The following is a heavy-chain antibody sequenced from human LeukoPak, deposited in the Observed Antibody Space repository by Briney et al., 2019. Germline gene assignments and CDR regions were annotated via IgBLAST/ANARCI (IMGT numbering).Heavy chain of an antibody. CDR2: ISGNGGST. Sequence: PGGSLRLSCAASGFKFSSYAMSWVRQVPGKGLEWVSTISGNGGSTYYADSVKGRFTISRDNSKNTLYLQMNSLRAEDTAIYYCAKDSYYYDTTGYDYFDYWGQGTLVTVSS. CDR3: AKDSYYYDTTGYDYFDY. J-gene: IGHJ4*02. CDR1: GFKFSSYA. V-gene: IGHV3-23*01. D-gene: IGHD3-22*01.